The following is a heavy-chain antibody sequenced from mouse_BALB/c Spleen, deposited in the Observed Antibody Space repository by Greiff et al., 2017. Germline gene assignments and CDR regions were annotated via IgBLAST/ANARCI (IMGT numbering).Heavy chain of an antibody. J-gene: IGHJ3*01. D-gene: IGHD1-1*01. CDR2: IYPGGGYT. CDR3: ARDYGSSWFAY. Sequence: VKLVESGAELVRPGTSVKVSCKAAGYTFTNYWIGWVKQRPGHGLEWIGDIYPGGGYTNYNEKFKGKATLTADTSSSTAYMQLSSLTSEDSAIYYCARDYGSSWFAYWGQGTLVTVSA. CDR1: GYTFTNYW. V-gene: IGHV1-63*02.